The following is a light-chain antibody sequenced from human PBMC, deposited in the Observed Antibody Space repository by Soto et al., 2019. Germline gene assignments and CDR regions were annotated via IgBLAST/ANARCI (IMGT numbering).Light chain of an antibody. CDR3: CSYAATNTFV. CDR2: DVN. V-gene: IGLV2-11*01. J-gene: IGLJ1*01. Sequence: ALTQPRSVSWSPGQSVTVSCTGSNSDIGDYSYVSWYQKHPDKAPRLMIFDVNKRPSGVPERFSGSKSGNTASLTISGLQAEDEADYYCCSYAATNTFVFGTGTKVTVL. CDR1: NSDIGDYSY.